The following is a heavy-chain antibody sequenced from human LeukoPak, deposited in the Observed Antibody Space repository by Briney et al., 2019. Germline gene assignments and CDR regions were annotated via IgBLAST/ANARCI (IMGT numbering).Heavy chain of an antibody. CDR3: ARNWNYGAFDI. D-gene: IGHD1-7*01. J-gene: IGHJ3*02. V-gene: IGHV4-34*01. Sequence: PSETLSLTCAVYGGSFSGYYWSWIRQPPGKGLEWIGEINHSGSTNYNPSPKSRVTISVDTSKNQFSLKLSSVTAADTAVYYCARNWNYGAFDIWGQGTMVTVSS. CDR2: INHSGST. CDR1: GGSFSGYY.